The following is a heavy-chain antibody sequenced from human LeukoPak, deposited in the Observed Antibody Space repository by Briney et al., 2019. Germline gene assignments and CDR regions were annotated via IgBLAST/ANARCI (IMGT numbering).Heavy chain of an antibody. Sequence: SETLSLTCTVSRGSISSYYWSWVRQPPGKGLEWIGYIYYSGSTNYNPSLKSRVTISVDTSKNQFSLKLSSVTAADTAVYYCARAGSGYGNYYYYYYMDVWGKGTTVTVSS. CDR2: IYYSGST. V-gene: IGHV4-59*01. CDR1: RGSISSYY. CDR3: ARAGSGYGNYYYYYYMDV. D-gene: IGHD5-12*01. J-gene: IGHJ6*03.